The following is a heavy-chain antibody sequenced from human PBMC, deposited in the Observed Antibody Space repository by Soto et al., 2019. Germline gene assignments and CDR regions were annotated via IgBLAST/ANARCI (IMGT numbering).Heavy chain of an antibody. CDR3: ARGAIAAAGNYYYYMDV. CDR2: INHSGST. CDR1: GGSFSGYY. J-gene: IGHJ6*03. Sequence: PSETLSFTCAVYGGSFSGYYWSWIRQPPGKGLEWIGEINHSGSTNYNPSLKSRVTISVDTSKNQFSLKLSSVTAADTAVYYCARGAIAAAGNYYYYMDVWGKGTTVTVSS. V-gene: IGHV4-34*01. D-gene: IGHD6-13*01.